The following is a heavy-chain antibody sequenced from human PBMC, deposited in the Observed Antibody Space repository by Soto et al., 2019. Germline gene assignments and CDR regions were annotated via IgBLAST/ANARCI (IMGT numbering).Heavy chain of an antibody. D-gene: IGHD1-7*01. CDR1: GFTFSSYG. CDR2: IWYDGSNK. V-gene: IGHV3-33*01. Sequence: QVQLVESGGGVVQPGRSLRLSCAASGFTFSSYGMHWVRQAPGKGLEWVAVIWYDGSNKYYADSVKGRFTISRDNSKNTLYLQMNILRAEDTAVYYCARRRRITGTTYCPSYYYYYGMDVWGQGTTVTVSS. CDR3: ARRRRITGTTYCPSYYYYYGMDV. J-gene: IGHJ6*02.